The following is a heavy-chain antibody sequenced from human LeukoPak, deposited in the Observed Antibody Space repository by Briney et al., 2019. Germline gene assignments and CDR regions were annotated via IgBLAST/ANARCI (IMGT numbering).Heavy chain of an antibody. V-gene: IGHV4-38-2*02. CDR3: ARGVIAAGGNDFDY. Sequence: SETLSLTCTVSGYSISSDYYWGWIRQPPGKGLEWIGNIYHSGSTYYNASLKSRVTILVDMSKNQFSLKLSSVTAADTAVYYCARGVIAAGGNDFDYWGQGTLVTVSS. CDR1: GYSISSDYY. D-gene: IGHD6-13*01. J-gene: IGHJ4*02. CDR2: IYHSGST.